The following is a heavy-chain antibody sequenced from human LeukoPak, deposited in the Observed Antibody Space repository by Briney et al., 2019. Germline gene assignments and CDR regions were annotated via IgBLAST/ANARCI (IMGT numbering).Heavy chain of an antibody. Sequence: ASVKVSCKASGYTFTSYGISWVRQAPGQGLEWMGWISAYNGNTNYAQKLQGRVTMTTDTSTSTAYMGLRSLRSDDTAVYYCARVSMVRGVIRYNWFDPWGQGTLVTVSS. CDR3: ARVSMVRGVIRYNWFDP. CDR2: ISAYNGNT. D-gene: IGHD3-10*01. V-gene: IGHV1-18*04. J-gene: IGHJ5*02. CDR1: GYTFTSYG.